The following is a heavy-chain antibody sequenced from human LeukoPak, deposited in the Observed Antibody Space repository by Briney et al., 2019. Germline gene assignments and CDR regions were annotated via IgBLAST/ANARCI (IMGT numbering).Heavy chain of an antibody. CDR3: ANSGPRVTRYSRGFDP. D-gene: IGHD2-2*01. J-gene: IGHJ5*02. CDR2: IRYDGSNK. V-gene: IGHV3-30*02. Sequence: PGGSLRLSCAASGFTFSSYGMHWVRQAPGKGLEWVAFIRYDGSNKYYADSVKGRFTISRDNSKNTLYLQMNSLRAEDTAVYYWANSGPRVTRYSRGFDPWGQGTLVTVSS. CDR1: GFTFSSYG.